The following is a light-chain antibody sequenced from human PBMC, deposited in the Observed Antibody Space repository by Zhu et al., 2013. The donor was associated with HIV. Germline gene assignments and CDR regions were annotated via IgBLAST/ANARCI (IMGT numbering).Light chain of an antibody. J-gene: IGLJ2*01. CDR3: SSYGGNNIDLV. CDR2: SNS. CDR1: SSNIGRNT. V-gene: IGLV1-44*01. Sequence: QSVLTQPPSASATPGQRVTISCSGSSSNIGRNTVNWYQQFPGTAPKFLMFSNSERPSGVPDRFSGSKSGTSASLAISGLQSEDEADYYCSSYGGNNIDLVFGGGTKLTVL.